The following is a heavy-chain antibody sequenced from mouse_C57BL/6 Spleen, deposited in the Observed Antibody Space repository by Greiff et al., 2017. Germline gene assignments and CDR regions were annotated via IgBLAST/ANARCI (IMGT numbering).Heavy chain of an antibody. V-gene: IGHV14-2*01. Sequence: VQLQQSGAELVKPGASVKLSCTASGFNIKDYYMHWVKQRTEQGLEWIGRIDPEDGETKYAPKFQGKATITADTSSNTAYLQLSSLTSEDTAVYYCARTYYYGSSYEEYYAMGYWGQGTSVTVSS. CDR1: GFNIKDYY. D-gene: IGHD1-1*01. J-gene: IGHJ4*01. CDR3: ARTYYYGSSYEEYYAMGY. CDR2: IDPEDGET.